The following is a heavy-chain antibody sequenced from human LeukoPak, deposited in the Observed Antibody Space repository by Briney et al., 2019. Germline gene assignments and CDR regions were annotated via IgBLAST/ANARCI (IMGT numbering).Heavy chain of an antibody. CDR3: AKVHDFWSGYLNSYYYGMDV. CDR1: GFTFSIYA. J-gene: IGHJ6*02. CDR2: ISGSGSST. Sequence: GGSLRLSCAASGFTFSIYAMSWVRQAPGKGLEWVSAISGSGSSTYYADSVKGRFTISRDNYTNTLYLQMNSLRAEDTAVYYCAKVHDFWSGYLNSYYYGMDVWGQGTTVTVSS. D-gene: IGHD3-3*01. V-gene: IGHV3-23*01.